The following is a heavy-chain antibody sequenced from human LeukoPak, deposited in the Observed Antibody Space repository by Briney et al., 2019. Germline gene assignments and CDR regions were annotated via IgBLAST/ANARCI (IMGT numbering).Heavy chain of an antibody. J-gene: IGHJ4*02. D-gene: IGHD3-9*01. Sequence: SETLSLTCTVSGGSISSYYWSWIRQPPGKGLEWIGYISYSGSTNCNPSLKSRVTISVDTSKNQFSLKLSSVTAADTAVYYCARAPPGYYFDYWGQGTLVTVSS. V-gene: IGHV4-59*12. CDR1: GGSISSYY. CDR3: ARAPPGYYFDY. CDR2: ISYSGST.